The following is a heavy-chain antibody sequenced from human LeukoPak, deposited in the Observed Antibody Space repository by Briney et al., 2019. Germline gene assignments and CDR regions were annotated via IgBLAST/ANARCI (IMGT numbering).Heavy chain of an antibody. Sequence: SETLSLTCTVSGGSIRSYHWSWIRQPPGKGLEWIGYIYNSGSTNYSPSLKSRVTISVDTSKNQFSLKLSSVSAEDTAVYYCARYSSSGLDYWGQGTLVTVSS. CDR3: ARYSSSGLDY. J-gene: IGHJ4*02. CDR2: IYNSGST. V-gene: IGHV4-59*01. CDR1: GGSIRSYH. D-gene: IGHD6-19*01.